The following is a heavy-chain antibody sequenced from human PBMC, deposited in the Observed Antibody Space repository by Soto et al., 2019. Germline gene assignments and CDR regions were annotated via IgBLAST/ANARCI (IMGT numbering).Heavy chain of an antibody. Sequence: ASVKVSCKASGYTFTGYYMHWVRQAPGQGLEWMGWINPNSGGTNYAQKFQGWVTMTRDTSISTAYMELSRLRSDDTAVYYCAREVGGGWVSDWFDPWGHGTLVTDSS. CDR2: INPNSGGT. D-gene: IGHD2-21*01. J-gene: IGHJ5*02. CDR3: AREVGGGWVSDWFDP. CDR1: GYTFTGYY. V-gene: IGHV1-2*04.